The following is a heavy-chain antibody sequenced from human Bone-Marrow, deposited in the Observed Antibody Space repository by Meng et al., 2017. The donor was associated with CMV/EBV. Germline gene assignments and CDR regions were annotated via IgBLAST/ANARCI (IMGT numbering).Heavy chain of an antibody. V-gene: IGHV3-21*01. CDR3: ARESALYSSGRFEP. CDR2: ISSSSSYI. Sequence: GESLKISCAASGFTFSSYSMNWVRQAPGKGLEWVSSISSSSSYIYYADPVKGRFTISRDNAKNSLYLQMNSLRAEDTAVYYCARESALYSSGRFEPWGQGTLVTVPS. D-gene: IGHD6-19*01. CDR1: GFTFSSYS. J-gene: IGHJ5*02.